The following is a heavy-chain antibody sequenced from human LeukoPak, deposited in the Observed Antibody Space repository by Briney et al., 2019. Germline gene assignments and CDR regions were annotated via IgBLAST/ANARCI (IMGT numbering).Heavy chain of an antibody. CDR2: INFDGTMT. J-gene: IGHJ1*01. V-gene: IGHV3-74*01. CDR1: GISLPKYW. Sequence: GGSLRLSCAASGISLPKYWIHWVRQAPGKGLVWVSRINFDGTMTNYVDSVKGRFTVSRDNGKNTVYLQMNSLRAEDTAVYYCARDFGGGEVAEYFQHWGQGTLVTVSS. D-gene: IGHD2-21*01. CDR3: ARDFGGGEVAEYFQH.